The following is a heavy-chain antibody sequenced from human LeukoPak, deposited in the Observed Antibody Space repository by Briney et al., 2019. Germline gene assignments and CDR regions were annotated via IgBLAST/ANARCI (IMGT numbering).Heavy chain of an antibody. J-gene: IGHJ3*01. CDR2: IKQDGIEK. CDR3: AREGMVRGVPDAFDL. Sequence: PGGSLRLSCAASGFTFSNFWMDWVRQVPGKRLEWVANIKQDGIEKYFLGSVKGRFAISRDNAKNLLYLQMTSLRVEDTAIYYCAREGMVRGVPDAFDLWGQGTMVTVSS. V-gene: IGHV3-7*01. CDR1: GFTFSNFW. D-gene: IGHD3-10*01.